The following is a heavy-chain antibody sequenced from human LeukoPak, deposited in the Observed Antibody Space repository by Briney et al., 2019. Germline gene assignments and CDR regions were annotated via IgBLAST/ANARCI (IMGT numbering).Heavy chain of an antibody. V-gene: IGHV3-23*01. CDR2: IGGSGSPI. CDR3: VKDFDY. CDR1: GFIFSSYA. J-gene: IGHJ4*02. Sequence: PGGSLRLSCAASGFIFSSYAMSWVRQAPGKGLEWVSTIGGSGSPIFYTDSVKGRFTISRDNSRNTLHLQMNSLSAEDSAIYYCVKDFDYWGQGTLVTVSS.